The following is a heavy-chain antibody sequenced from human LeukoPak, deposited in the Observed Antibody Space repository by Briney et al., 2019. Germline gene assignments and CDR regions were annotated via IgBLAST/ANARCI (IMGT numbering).Heavy chain of an antibody. CDR1: GFTFSSYG. Sequence: GGSLRLSCAASGFTFSSYGMHWVRQAPGKGLEWVAVIWYDGSNKYYADSVKGRFTISRDNSRNTLYLQMNSLRAEDTAVHYCATNYDHDAFDIWGQGTMVTVSS. J-gene: IGHJ3*02. CDR2: IWYDGSNK. V-gene: IGHV3-33*01. D-gene: IGHD3-3*01. CDR3: ATNYDHDAFDI.